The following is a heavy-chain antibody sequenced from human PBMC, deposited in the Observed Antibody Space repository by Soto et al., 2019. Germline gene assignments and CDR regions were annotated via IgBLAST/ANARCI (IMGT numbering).Heavy chain of an antibody. CDR2: MYYSGST. D-gene: IGHD2-21*02. CDR1: GGSVSSGRNY. Sequence: SETLSLTCTVSGGSVSSGRNYWNWIRQPPWKGLEWIGYMYYSGSTNYNPSLKSRVTISVDTSKNQFSLKLTSVTAADTAVYYCARGSHCGGDCYSGYYYYYGMDVWXQGTTVTVSS. J-gene: IGHJ6*02. CDR3: ARGSHCGGDCYSGYYYYYGMDV. V-gene: IGHV4-61*01.